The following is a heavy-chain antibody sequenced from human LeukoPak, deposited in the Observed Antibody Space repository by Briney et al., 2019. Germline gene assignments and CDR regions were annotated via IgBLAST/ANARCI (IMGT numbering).Heavy chain of an antibody. V-gene: IGHV1-8*01. CDR1: GYTFTSYD. CDR3: ARRRNYVGGVDP. J-gene: IGHJ5*02. Sequence: ASVKVSCKASGYTFTSYDINWVRQATGQGLEWMGWMNPNSGNTGYAQKFQGRVTMTRNTSISTAYMELSSLRSEDTAVYYCARRRNYVGGVDPWGQGTLVTLSS. CDR2: MNPNSGNT. D-gene: IGHD1-7*01.